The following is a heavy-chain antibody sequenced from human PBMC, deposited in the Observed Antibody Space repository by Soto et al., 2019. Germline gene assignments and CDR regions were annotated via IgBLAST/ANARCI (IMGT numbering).Heavy chain of an antibody. CDR2: ISAYNGNT. CDR1: GYTFTSYG. CDR3: ARAWELGPFDY. D-gene: IGHD1-26*01. Sequence: QVQLVQSGAEVKKPGASVKVSCKASGYTFTSYGISWVRQAPGQGLEWMGWISAYNGNTSYAQKLQVRVTMTTDTSTSTADMERRSLRSDDTAVYDCARAWELGPFDYWGQGTLVTVSS. V-gene: IGHV1-18*01. J-gene: IGHJ4*02.